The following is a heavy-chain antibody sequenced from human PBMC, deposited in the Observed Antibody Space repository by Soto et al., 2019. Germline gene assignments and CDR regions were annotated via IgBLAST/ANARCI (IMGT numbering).Heavy chain of an antibody. CDR2: INHSGST. V-gene: IGHV4-34*01. CDR1: GGSFSGYY. Sequence: QVQLQQWGAGLLKPSETLSLTCAVYGGSFSGYYWSWIRQPPGKGVEWIGEINHSGSTNYNPSLKSRVTISVDTSKNQFSLKLSSVTAADTAVYYCARMEFTVTTYDYWGQGTLVTFSS. CDR3: ARMEFTVTTYDY. J-gene: IGHJ4*02. D-gene: IGHD4-17*01.